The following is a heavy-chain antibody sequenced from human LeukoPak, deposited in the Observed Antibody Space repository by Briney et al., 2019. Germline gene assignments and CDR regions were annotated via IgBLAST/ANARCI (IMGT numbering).Heavy chain of an antibody. Sequence: GGSLRLSCAASGFTFSSYAMSWVRQAPGKGLEWVSAISGSGGSTYYADSVKGRFTISRDNSKNTLYLQMNSLRAEDTAVYYCAKAHRVSASITMIVVVPSYYFDYWGQGTLVTVSS. D-gene: IGHD3-22*01. V-gene: IGHV3-23*01. CDR1: GFTFSSYA. CDR3: AKAHRVSASITMIVVVPSYYFDY. J-gene: IGHJ4*02. CDR2: ISGSGGST.